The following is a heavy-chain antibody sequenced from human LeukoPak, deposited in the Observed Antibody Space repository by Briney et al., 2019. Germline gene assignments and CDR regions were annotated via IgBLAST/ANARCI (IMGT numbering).Heavy chain of an antibody. CDR3: GRVGDGYNDNY. CDR1: GFTVSSDY. CDR2: ISSGGST. D-gene: IGHD5-24*01. J-gene: IGHJ4*02. Sequence: GGSLRLSCAASGFTVSSDYMGWVRQAPEKGLEWVSLISSGGSTYYADSLKGRFTISRDNSKNTLYLQMNSLRAEDTAVYYCGRVGDGYNDNYWSQGTLVTVSS. V-gene: IGHV3-66*01.